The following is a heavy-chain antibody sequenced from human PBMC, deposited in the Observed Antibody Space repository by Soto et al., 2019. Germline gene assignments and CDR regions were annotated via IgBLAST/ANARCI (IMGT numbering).Heavy chain of an antibody. CDR1: GYTFTGYD. CDR3: ARTTYSPPDDAFDI. V-gene: IGHV1-2*04. J-gene: IGHJ3*02. D-gene: IGHD6-13*01. CDR2: INPNSGGT. Sequence: ASVKVSCKASGYTFTGYDMHWVRQAPGQGLEWMGWINPNSGGTNYAQKFQGWVTMTRDTSISTAYMELSSLRSEDTAVYYCARTTYSPPDDAFDIWGQGTTVTVSS.